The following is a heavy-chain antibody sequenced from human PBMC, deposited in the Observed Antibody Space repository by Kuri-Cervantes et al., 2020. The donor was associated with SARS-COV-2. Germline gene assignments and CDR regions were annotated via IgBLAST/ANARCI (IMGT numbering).Heavy chain of an antibody. D-gene: IGHD6-13*01. CDR3: ATGYSSRGGFDP. CDR2: IYYSGNT. Sequence: SETLSLTCTVSGGSISSSSYYWGWIRQHPGKGLEWIGNIYYSGNTYYNPSLRSRVTISEDTSKNQFSLKLSSVTAADTAVYYCATGYSSRGGFDPWGQGTLVTVSS. CDR1: GGSISSSSYY. V-gene: IGHV4-39*01. J-gene: IGHJ5*02.